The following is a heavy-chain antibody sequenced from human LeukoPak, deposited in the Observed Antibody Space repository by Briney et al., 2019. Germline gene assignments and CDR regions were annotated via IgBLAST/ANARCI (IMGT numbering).Heavy chain of an antibody. Sequence: GGSLRLSCEVSGFRLTTYGTHWVRQAPGKGLEWVAYIPFDGSDEYYVDSVKGRFSISRDNSKNTLFLQMNSLRPEDTAVYYCARDGSSWYFQHWGQGTLVTVSS. D-gene: IGHD6-13*01. CDR1: GFRLTTYG. V-gene: IGHV3-30*02. CDR3: ARDGSSWYFQH. J-gene: IGHJ1*01. CDR2: IPFDGSDE.